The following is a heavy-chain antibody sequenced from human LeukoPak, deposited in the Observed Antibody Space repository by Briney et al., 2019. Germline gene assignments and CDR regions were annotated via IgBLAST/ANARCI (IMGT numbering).Heavy chain of an antibody. CDR2: TKHSGST. Sequence: PRTRSLTCAVYGRSFSGYYWSWIRQPPRKWLEWIGETKHSGSTNYNPSLKSRVTISVDTSKNQFSLKLSSVTAADTAVYYCARRGRQNCSSTSCYRRYRKDGFDYWGQGTLVTVSS. D-gene: IGHD2-2*01. V-gene: IGHV4-34*01. J-gene: IGHJ4*02. CDR3: ARRGRQNCSSTSCYRRYRKDGFDY. CDR1: GRSFSGYY.